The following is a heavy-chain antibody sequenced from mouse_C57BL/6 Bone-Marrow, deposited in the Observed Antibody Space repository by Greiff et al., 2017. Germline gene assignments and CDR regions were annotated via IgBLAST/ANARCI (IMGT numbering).Heavy chain of an antibody. Sequence: KLVESGGDLVKPGGSLKLSCAASGFTFSSYGMSWVRQTPDKRLEWVATISSGGSYTYYPDSVKGRFTISGDNAKNTLYLQRSSLKSEDTAMYYCARRGDGRDWYFDVWGTGTTVTVSS. V-gene: IGHV5-6*02. CDR2: ISSGGSYT. J-gene: IGHJ1*03. CDR3: ARRGDGRDWYFDV. CDR1: GFTFSSYG.